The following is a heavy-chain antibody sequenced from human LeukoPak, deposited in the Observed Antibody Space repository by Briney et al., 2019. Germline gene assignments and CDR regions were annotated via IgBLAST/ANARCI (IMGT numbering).Heavy chain of an antibody. CDR3: ARVPLRYFDWLLSEGDAFDI. V-gene: IGHV1-2*02. J-gene: IGHJ3*02. CDR2: INPNSGGT. CDR1: GYTFTAYY. D-gene: IGHD3-9*01. Sequence: ASVKVSCKASGYTFTAYYLHWVRQAPGQGLEWMGWINPNSGGTNYAQKFQGRVTMTRDTSISTAYMELSRLRSDDTAVYYCARVPLRYFDWLLSEGDAFDIWGQGTMVTVSS.